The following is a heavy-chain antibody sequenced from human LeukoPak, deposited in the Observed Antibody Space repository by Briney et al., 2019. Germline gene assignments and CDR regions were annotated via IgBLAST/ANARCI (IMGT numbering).Heavy chain of an antibody. CDR3: ARECGSDFWSGYYHCFDY. CDR2: IYTSGST. CDR1: GGSISSYY. D-gene: IGHD3-3*01. J-gene: IGHJ4*02. V-gene: IGHV4-4*07. Sequence: SETLSLTCTVSGGSISSYYWSWIRQPAGKGLEWIGRIYTSGSTNYNPSLKSRVTISVDTSKNQFSLKLSSVTAADTAVYYCARECGSDFWSGYYHCFDYWGQGTLVTVSS.